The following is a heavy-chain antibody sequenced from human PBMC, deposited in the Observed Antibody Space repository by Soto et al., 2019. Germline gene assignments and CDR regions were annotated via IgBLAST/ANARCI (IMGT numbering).Heavy chain of an antibody. J-gene: IGHJ4*02. D-gene: IGHD3-16*01. CDR1: GASINNGNYH. Sequence: QVQLQESGPGLVKPSQTLSLTCTVSGASINNGNYHWSWSRQPPGRDLECIGYIFYTGSTYYNPSLKGRATISVDTSKTQFSLKLSSVTDADTAAYYCASLTIRGLAYWGKGTLVTVT. CDR2: IFYTGST. V-gene: IGHV4-30-4*01. CDR3: ASLTIRGLAY.